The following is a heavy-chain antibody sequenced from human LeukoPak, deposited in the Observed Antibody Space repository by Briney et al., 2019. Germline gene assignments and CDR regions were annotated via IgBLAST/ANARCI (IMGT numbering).Heavy chain of an antibody. Sequence: GGSLRLSCATSGFSFSSYAMSWVRQMPGKGLEWMGIIYPGDSDTRYSPSFQGQVTISADKSISTAYLQWSSLKASDTAMYYCARFSGVVRGVIITGWFDPWGQGTLVTVSS. V-gene: IGHV5-51*01. J-gene: IGHJ5*02. CDR2: IYPGDSDT. CDR1: GFSFSSYA. D-gene: IGHD3-10*01. CDR3: ARFSGVVRGVIITGWFDP.